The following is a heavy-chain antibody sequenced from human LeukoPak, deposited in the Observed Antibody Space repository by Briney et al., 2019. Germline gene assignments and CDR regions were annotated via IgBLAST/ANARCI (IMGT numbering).Heavy chain of an antibody. D-gene: IGHD2-15*01. V-gene: IGHV3-23*01. Sequence: GGSLRLSCAASGFTFPSYAMSWVRQVQGKGLEWVSDITSIGASTDYADSGTGRLTIPRENSANTLYLKMDSLRADDTAVYYCAKKGAGVAAHFDSWGQGSLVTVPS. CDR2: ITSIGAST. CDR3: AKKGAGVAAHFDS. CDR1: GFTFPSYA. J-gene: IGHJ4*02.